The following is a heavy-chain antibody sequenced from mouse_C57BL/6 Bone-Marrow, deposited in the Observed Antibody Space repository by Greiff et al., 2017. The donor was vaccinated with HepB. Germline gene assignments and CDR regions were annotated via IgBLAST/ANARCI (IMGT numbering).Heavy chain of an antibody. CDR2: IHPSDSDT. D-gene: IGHD1-1*01. J-gene: IGHJ3*01. CDR1: GYTFTSYW. Sequence: QVHVKQSGAELVKPGASVKVSCKASGYTFTSYWMHWVKQRPGQGLEWIGRIHPSDSDTNYNQKFKGKATLTVDKSSSTAYMQLSSLTSEDSAVYYCAITGRNYYGSSWAWFAYWGQGTLVTVSA. V-gene: IGHV1-74*01. CDR3: AITGRNYYGSSWAWFAY.